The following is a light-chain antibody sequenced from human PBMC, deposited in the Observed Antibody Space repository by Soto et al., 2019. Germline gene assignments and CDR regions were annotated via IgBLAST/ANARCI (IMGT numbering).Light chain of an antibody. CDR1: QSISSR. CDR2: DAS. J-gene: IGKJ1*01. V-gene: IGKV1-5*01. CDR3: QQYNSYSAT. Sequence: DVQMTQSPATLSASVGDRVTITCRASQSISSRLAWYQQKQGKAPKLLIYDASSLESGVPSRFSGSGSGTEFTLTISSLQPDDFATYYCQQYNSYSATFGQGTKVDIK.